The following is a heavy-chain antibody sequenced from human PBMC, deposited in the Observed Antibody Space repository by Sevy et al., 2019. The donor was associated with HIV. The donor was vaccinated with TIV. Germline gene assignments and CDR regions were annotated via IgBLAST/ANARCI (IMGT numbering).Heavy chain of an antibody. V-gene: IGHV4-59*01. CDR2: IYYSGTI. CDR1: GDSISSYF. CDR3: ARVSAGVPLALVS. J-gene: IGHJ5*02. Sequence: SETLSLTCNVSGDSISSYFWSWFRQPPGKGLEWIGYIYYSGTIDYNPSLRSRVTISVDTSKKHFSMRLTSVTAADTAVYYGARVSAGVPLALVSWGQGTLVTVS. D-gene: IGHD3-10*01.